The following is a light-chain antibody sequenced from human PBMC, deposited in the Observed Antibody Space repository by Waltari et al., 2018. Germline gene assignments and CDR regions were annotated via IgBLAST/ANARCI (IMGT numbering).Light chain of an antibody. Sequence: EIVLTQSPGTLSLSPGERATLPCRAIQSVSSSYLAWYQQKPGQAPRVLIHGASNRATRIPDRFSGSGSGTDFTLTISRLEPEDFAVYYCQQYGSSPWTFGQGTKVEIK. CDR2: GAS. CDR1: QSVSSSY. J-gene: IGKJ1*01. CDR3: QQYGSSPWT. V-gene: IGKV3-20*01.